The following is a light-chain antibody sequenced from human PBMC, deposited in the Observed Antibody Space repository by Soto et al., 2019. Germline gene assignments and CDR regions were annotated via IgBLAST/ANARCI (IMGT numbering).Light chain of an antibody. CDR1: ESVSSN. J-gene: IGKJ1*01. CDR3: QQYDKWPRT. V-gene: IGKV3-15*01. Sequence: TVLTQSLGTLSLSPGERATLSCRASESVSSNVAWYQQKPGQAPRLLIYGASTGATGIADRFSGSGSGTEFTLTISSLHSEDFAVYYCQQYDKWPRTFGQGSKVDIK. CDR2: GAS.